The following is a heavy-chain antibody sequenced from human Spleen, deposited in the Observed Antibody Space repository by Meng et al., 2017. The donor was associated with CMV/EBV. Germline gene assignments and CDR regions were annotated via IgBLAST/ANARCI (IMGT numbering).Heavy chain of an antibody. V-gene: IGHV4-59*01. CDR1: GGSISSYY. J-gene: IGHJ6*02. CDR2: IYYSWNT. D-gene: IGHD3-10*01. Sequence: SETLSLTCSVSGGSISSYYWSWRRQSPGKGLEWIGYIYYSWNTNYNPSLKSRVTISTDTSKNQFSLKLSSVTAADTAVYYCARAYGSVSYFSYYYYYGMDVWGQGTTVTVSS. CDR3: ARAYGSVSYFSYYYYYGMDV.